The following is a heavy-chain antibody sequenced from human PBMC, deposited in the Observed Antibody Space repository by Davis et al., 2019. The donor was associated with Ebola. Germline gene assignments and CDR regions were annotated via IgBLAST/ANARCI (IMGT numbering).Heavy chain of an antibody. CDR2: VYYGQA. J-gene: IGHJ3*01. CDR1: GDSISRYY. CDR3: ARDNDPYGGRYKYRPPNAFDL. D-gene: IGHD4/OR15-4a*01. V-gene: IGHV4-59*12. Sequence: PSETLSLTCTVSGDSISRYYLNWIRQAPGKTLEWIGYVYYGQAIYNPPLKRRVTILSDTTKNTSSLRVTSVTAADTAIYFCARDNDPYGGRYKYRPPNAFDLWGQGTKVAVSS.